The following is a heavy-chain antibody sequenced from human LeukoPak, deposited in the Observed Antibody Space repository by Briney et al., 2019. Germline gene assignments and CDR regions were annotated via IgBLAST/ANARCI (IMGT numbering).Heavy chain of an antibody. V-gene: IGHV4-4*07. D-gene: IGHD3-10*01. CDR3: AREERITMVRGVMSD. Sequence: SETLSLTCTVSGGSISNYYWSWIRQPAGKGLEWIGRIYSSGSINYNPSLKRDVTMSVDASKNQFSLKLSSVTAADTAVYYCAREERITMVRGVMSDWGQGTLVTVSS. CDR1: GGSISNYY. J-gene: IGHJ4*02. CDR2: IYSSGSI.